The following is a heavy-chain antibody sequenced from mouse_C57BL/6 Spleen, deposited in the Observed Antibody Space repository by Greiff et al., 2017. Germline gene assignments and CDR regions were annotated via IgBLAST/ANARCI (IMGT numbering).Heavy chain of an antibody. CDR2: IRNKANGYTT. D-gene: IGHD1-1*01. Sequence: EVQRVESGGGLVQPGGSLSLSCAVSGFSFTDYDMSWVRQPPGKALEWLGFIRNKANGYTTEYSASVKGRFTISRDNSQSILYLQMNALRAEDSATYYCARLLRSYYYAMDYWGQGTSVTVSS. J-gene: IGHJ4*01. CDR1: GFSFTDYD. CDR3: ARLLRSYYYAMDY. V-gene: IGHV7-3*01.